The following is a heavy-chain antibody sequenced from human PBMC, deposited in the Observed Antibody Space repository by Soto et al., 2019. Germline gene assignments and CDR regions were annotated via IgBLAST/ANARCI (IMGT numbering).Heavy chain of an antibody. Sequence: SETLSLTCAVYGGSFSGYYWSWIRQPPGKGLEWIGEINHSGSTNYNPSLKSRVTISVDTSKNQFSLKLSSVTAADTAVYYCARGQVDPLRLGELSLYYYSGMDVWGQGTTVTVSS. CDR1: GGSFSGYY. J-gene: IGHJ6*02. CDR2: INHSGST. V-gene: IGHV4-34*01. D-gene: IGHD3-16*02. CDR3: ARGQVDPLRLGELSLYYYSGMDV.